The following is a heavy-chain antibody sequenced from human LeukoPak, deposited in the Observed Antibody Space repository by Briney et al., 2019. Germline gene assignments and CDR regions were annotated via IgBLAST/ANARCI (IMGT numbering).Heavy chain of an antibody. D-gene: IGHD3-3*01. J-gene: IGHJ4*02. CDR2: LSPGGST. CDR1: GVSISSYY. V-gene: IGHV4-59*01. Sequence: SETLSLTCTVSGVSISSYYWSWIRQPPGKGLEWIGYLSPGGSTNYNPTLKSRMTISLDTSKNQLSLKLTSVTAADTAVYFCARDLTKRFGFDYWGQGALVTVSS. CDR3: ARDLTKRFGFDY.